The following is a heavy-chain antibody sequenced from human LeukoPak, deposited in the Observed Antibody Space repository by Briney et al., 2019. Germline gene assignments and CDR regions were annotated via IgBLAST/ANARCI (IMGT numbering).Heavy chain of an antibody. CDR3: AQESRHGYNYLEK. Sequence: PSETLSLTCTVSSDSISTYCWSWIRQPPGKGLEWIGYVDYSGSTNYNPSLKSRVTISRDTSKNQFSLRLSSVTAADTAVYFCAQESRHGYNYLEKWGQGIVVSVSA. V-gene: IGHV4-59*01. J-gene: IGHJ4*02. CDR2: VDYSGST. D-gene: IGHD5-24*01. CDR1: SDSISTYC.